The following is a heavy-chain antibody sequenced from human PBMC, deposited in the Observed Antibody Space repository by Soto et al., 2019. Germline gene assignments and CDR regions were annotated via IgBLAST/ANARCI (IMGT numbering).Heavy chain of an antibody. V-gene: IGHV3-48*01. Sequence: GGSLRLSCAASGFTFSSYWMYWVRQAPGKGLEWVSRISSNSSTINYADSVKGRFTISRDNAKNSLYLQMNSLRAEDTAVYYCARDVVVVPAATHYYGMDVWGQGTTVTVSS. J-gene: IGHJ6*02. D-gene: IGHD2-2*01. CDR1: GFTFSSYW. CDR3: ARDVVVVPAATHYYGMDV. CDR2: ISSNSSTI.